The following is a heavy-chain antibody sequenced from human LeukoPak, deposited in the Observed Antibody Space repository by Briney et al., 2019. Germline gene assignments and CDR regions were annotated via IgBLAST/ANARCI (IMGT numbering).Heavy chain of an antibody. J-gene: IGHJ4*02. CDR1: AFTFNNYW. Sequence: GGSLRLSCVASAFTFNNYWMHWVRQAPGKGLVWVSRIKGDESSTNYADSVRGRFTISRDNAKNSLYLQMNSLRAEDTALYYCAKDIQWELLRGDYFDYWGQGTLVTVSS. V-gene: IGHV3-74*01. CDR3: AKDIQWELLRGDYFDY. CDR2: IKGDESST. D-gene: IGHD1-26*01.